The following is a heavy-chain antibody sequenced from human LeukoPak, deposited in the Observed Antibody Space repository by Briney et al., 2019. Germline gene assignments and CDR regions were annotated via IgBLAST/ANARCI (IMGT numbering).Heavy chain of an antibody. V-gene: IGHV1-69*04. D-gene: IGHD2-15*01. CDR1: GDTFISYA. CDR3: ARGVGAATFDS. J-gene: IGHJ4*01. CDR2: IIPILGIA. Sequence: ASVKVSSKASGDTFISYAISWGRQAPGQGLEWMGRIIPILGIANYAQKFQGGVTITADKTTSTAYMELSSLRSEYTPVSYAARGVGAATFDSSGQGTPVTVSS.